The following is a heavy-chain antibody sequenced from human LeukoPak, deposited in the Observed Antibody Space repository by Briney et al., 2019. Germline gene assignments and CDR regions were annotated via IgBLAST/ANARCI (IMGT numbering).Heavy chain of an antibody. J-gene: IGHJ4*02. CDR3: ARVSGEGTNHDFDF. D-gene: IGHD1-14*01. Sequence: PGGSLRLSCAASGFSFSVYWMHWVRQAPGKGPVWVSRVKTDGSITDYADSVKGRFTISRDNAKNTLYLQMNSLRAEDTAVYYCARVSGEGTNHDFDFWSQGTLVTVSS. CDR2: VKTDGSIT. V-gene: IGHV3-74*01. CDR1: GFSFSVYW.